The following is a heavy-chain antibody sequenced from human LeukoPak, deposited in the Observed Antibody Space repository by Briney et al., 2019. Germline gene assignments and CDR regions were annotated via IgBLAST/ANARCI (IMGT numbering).Heavy chain of an antibody. CDR3: ARGPDYYGSGSGWFDP. D-gene: IGHD3-10*01. Sequence: SSETLSLTCAVYGGSFSGYYWSWIRQPPGKGLEWIGESNHSGSTNYNPSLKSRVTISVDTSKNQFSLKLSSVTAADTAVYYCARGPDYYGSGSGWFDPWGQGTLVTVSS. V-gene: IGHV4-34*01. J-gene: IGHJ5*02. CDR2: SNHSGST. CDR1: GGSFSGYY.